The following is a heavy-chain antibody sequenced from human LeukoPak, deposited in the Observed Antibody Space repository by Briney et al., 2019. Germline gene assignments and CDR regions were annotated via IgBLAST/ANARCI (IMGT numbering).Heavy chain of an antibody. Sequence: PGGSLRLSCSASGFTFKHYAMHWARQAPGKGLEHVSVISSNGHRTYYADSVKGRFTISRDNSKDTLYLQMSSLRVEDTAVYYCVKGYSSGRYYWGNWFDPWGQGTLVTVSS. CDR3: VKGYSSGRYYWGNWFDP. CDR1: GFTFKHYA. J-gene: IGHJ5*02. V-gene: IGHV3-64D*06. D-gene: IGHD3-10*01. CDR2: ISSNGHRT.